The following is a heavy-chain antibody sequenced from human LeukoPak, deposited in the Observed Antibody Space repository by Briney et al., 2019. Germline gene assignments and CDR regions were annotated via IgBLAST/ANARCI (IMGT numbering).Heavy chain of an antibody. CDR2: IYSGGSGGIT. D-gene: IGHD6-25*01. CDR1: GFTVSSNY. V-gene: IGHV3-66*01. J-gene: IGHJ3*02. CDR3: ARSLAAGFDI. Sequence: PGGSLRLSCAASGFTVSSNYMSWVRQAPGKGLEWVSVIYSGGSGGITYYADSVKGRFTISRDNSKNTLYLQMNSLRAEDTAVYYCARSLAAGFDIWGQGTMVTVSS.